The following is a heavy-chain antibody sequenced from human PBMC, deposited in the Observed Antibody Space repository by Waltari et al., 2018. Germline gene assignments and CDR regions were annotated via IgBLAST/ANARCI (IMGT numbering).Heavy chain of an antibody. CDR1: GFTFSPYS. V-gene: IGHV3-21*01. CDR2: ISSSSTYI. D-gene: IGHD4-17*01. Sequence: EVQLVESGGGLVKPGGSLRLSCAASGFTFSPYSMNWVRQAPGKGLEWVSSISSSSTYIYYADSVKGRFTISRDNAKNSLYLQMNSLRAEDTAMYYCARGTVTTKNGVFDYWGQGTLVTVSS. CDR3: ARGTVTTKNGVFDY. J-gene: IGHJ4*02.